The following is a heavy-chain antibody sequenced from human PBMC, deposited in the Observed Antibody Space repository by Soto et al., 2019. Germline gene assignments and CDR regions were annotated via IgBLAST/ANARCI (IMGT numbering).Heavy chain of an antibody. CDR1: GDSVFSNSAA. J-gene: IGHJ6*02. CDR3: ARGNEVLRFGDRQSPSYSHLDV. D-gene: IGHD2-15*01. Sequence: SQTLSLTCAISGDSVFSNSAAWNWIRQSPSRGLEWLGRTYYRSEWYNDYAVSVKSRITINPDTSKNQFSVQLNSVTPEDTAVYYCARGNEVLRFGDRQSPSYSHLDVWRQGTTVTVSS. CDR2: TYYRSEWYN. V-gene: IGHV6-1*01.